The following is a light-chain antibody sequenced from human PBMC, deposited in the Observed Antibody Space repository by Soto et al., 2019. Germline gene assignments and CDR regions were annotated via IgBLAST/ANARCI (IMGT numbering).Light chain of an antibody. CDR1: QSMTGW. CDR3: LRYNAFSQT. J-gene: IGKJ1*01. Sequence: DIQMTQSPSTLSASIGDRVTITCRASQSMTGWLAWYQQKPGKAPKVLIYDASSLQSGGPSRFSCSRSGTEFTLTIDSLQPDDVATYYCLRYNAFSQTFGQGTKVEI. V-gene: IGKV1-5*01. CDR2: DAS.